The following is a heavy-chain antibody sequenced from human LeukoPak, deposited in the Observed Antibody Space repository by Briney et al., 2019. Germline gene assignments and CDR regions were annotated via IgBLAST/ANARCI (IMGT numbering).Heavy chain of an antibody. CDR1: GGTFSSYA. CDR3: ARGVAEYYYDSSGYNYYYYGMDV. CDR2: IIPIFGTA. D-gene: IGHD3-22*01. J-gene: IGHJ6*02. Sequence: SVKVSCKASGGTFSSYAISWVRQAPGQGLEWMGGIIPIFGTANYAQKFQGRVTITADESTSTAYMELSSLRSEDTAVYYCARGVAEYYYDSSGYNYYYYGMDVWGQGTTVTVSS. V-gene: IGHV1-69*13.